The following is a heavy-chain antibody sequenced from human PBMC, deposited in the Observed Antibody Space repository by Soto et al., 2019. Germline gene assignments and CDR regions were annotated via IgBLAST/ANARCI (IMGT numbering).Heavy chain of an antibody. CDR2: IRSKANSYAT. CDR1: GFTFSGSA. Sequence: GGSLRLSCAASGFTFSGSAMHWVRQASGKGLEWVGRIRSKANSYATAYAASVKGRFTISRDDSKNTAYLQMNSLKTEDTAVYYCTRADRAAFEYSSSSRIGFAFDIWGQGTMVTVSS. J-gene: IGHJ3*02. V-gene: IGHV3-73*01. D-gene: IGHD6-6*01. CDR3: TRADRAAFEYSSSSRIGFAFDI.